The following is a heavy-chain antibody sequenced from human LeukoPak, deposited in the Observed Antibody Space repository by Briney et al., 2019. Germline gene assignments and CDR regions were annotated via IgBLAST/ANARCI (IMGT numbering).Heavy chain of an antibody. V-gene: IGHV3-23*01. D-gene: IGHD1-26*01. J-gene: IGHJ4*02. CDR2: ISGGGGST. Sequence: GGSLRLSCAASGFTFSSSSISWVRQAPGKGLEWVSTISGGGGSTYYADSVKGRFTISRDNSKNTLYLQVNSLRAEDTAVYYCAKGGKWDVTPFDYWGQGTLVTVSS. CDR1: GFTFSSSS. CDR3: AKGGKWDVTPFDY.